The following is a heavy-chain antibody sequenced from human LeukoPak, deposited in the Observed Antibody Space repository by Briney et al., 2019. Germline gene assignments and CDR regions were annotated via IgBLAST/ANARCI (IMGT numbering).Heavy chain of an antibody. CDR2: TYYSGST. J-gene: IGHJ5*02. D-gene: IGHD2-15*01. CDR1: GGSISSYY. CDR3: ARTRDAGYCSGGSRYNWFDP. V-gene: IGHV4-59*01. Sequence: SETLSLTCTVSGGSISSYYWSWIRQPPGKGLEWIGYTYYSGSTNYNPSLKSRVTISVDTSKNQFSLKLSSVTAADTAVYYCARTRDAGYCSGGSRYNWFDPWGQGTLVTVSS.